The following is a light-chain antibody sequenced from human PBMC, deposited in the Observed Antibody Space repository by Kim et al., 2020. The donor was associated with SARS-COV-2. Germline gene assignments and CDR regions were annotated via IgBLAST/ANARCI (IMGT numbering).Light chain of an antibody. V-gene: IGLV3-1*01. J-gene: IGLJ2*01. CDR1: KLGDKY. Sequence: SYELTQPPSVSVSPGQTASITCSGDKLGDKYACWYQQKPGQSPVLVIYQDSKRPSGIPDRFSGSNSGNTATLTISGTQAMDEADYYCQAWDSSIVVFGGGTQLNVL. CDR2: QDS. CDR3: QAWDSSIVV.